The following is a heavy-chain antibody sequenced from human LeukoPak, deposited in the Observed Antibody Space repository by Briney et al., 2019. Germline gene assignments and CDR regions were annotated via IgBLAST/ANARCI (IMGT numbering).Heavy chain of an antibody. V-gene: IGHV4-59*01. J-gene: IGHJ2*01. CDR3: ARDSRPAHYYDSSGQDWYFDL. CDR2: IYYSGST. D-gene: IGHD3-22*01. Sequence: SETLSLTCTVSGGSISSYYWSWIRQPPGKGLEWIGYIYYSGSTNYNPSLKSRVTISVVTSKNQFSLKLSSVTAADTAVYYCARDSRPAHYYDSSGQDWYFDLWGRGTLVTVSS. CDR1: GGSISSYY.